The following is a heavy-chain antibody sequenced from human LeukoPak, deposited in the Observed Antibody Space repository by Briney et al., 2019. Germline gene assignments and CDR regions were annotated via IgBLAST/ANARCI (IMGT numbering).Heavy chain of an antibody. D-gene: IGHD1-1*01. CDR1: GLTFNNYA. CDR3: AARAEWLEHFDY. V-gene: IGHV3-23*01. J-gene: IGHJ4*02. CDR2: ISGSGAGT. Sequence: GVTLRLSCAASGLTFNNYAMSWVRQAPGKGLEWVSTISGSGAGTYYAVSVKGRFIISRDNSKNTLYLQMSSLKAEDTAVYYCAARAEWLEHFDYWGQGTLVTVSS.